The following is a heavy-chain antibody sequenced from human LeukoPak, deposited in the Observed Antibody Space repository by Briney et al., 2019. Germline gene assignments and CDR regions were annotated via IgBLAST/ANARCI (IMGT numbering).Heavy chain of an antibody. V-gene: IGHV4-34*01. CDR1: GGSFSGYY. J-gene: IGHJ5*02. CDR2: IDYRGTT. Sequence: ETLSLTCAVYGGSFSGYYWSWIRQPPGKGLEWIGHIDYRGTTYYNPSLNSRVTISADTSKNQFSLKLSSVTAADTAVYYCARRVNRKDWFDPWGQGTLVTVSS. CDR3: ARRVNRKDWFDP.